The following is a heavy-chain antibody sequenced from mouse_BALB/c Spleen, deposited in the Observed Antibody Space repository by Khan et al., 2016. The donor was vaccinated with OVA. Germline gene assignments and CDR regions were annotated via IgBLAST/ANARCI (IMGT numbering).Heavy chain of an antibody. J-gene: IGHJ4*01. CDR1: GSTFSSFA. CDR2: ISSGGHYT. V-gene: IGHV5-9-3*01. CDR3: ARRLVDYYGMDY. Sequence: EVELVESGGGVVKPGGSLKLSCSASGSTFSSFAMSWVRQTSAKRLEWVVTISSGGHYTFYPDSVKGRFTISRDNARNDLYLQMSSLRYADTAMYYCARRLVDYYGMDYWGQGPSVTVSS. D-gene: IGHD2-2*01.